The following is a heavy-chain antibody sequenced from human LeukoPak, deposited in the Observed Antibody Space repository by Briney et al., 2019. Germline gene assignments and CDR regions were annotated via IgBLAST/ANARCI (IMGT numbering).Heavy chain of an antibody. CDR3: AKSPVSCGGGSCYSEFDY. CDR2: ISGSGGST. J-gene: IGHJ4*02. D-gene: IGHD2-15*01. CDR1: GFTFSSLA. V-gene: IGHV3-23*01. Sequence: GGSLRLSCAASGFTFSSLAMGWVRQPPGKGLGWVSAISGSGGSTYYADSVKGRFTISRDNSKNTLYLQMNSLRAEDTAVYYCAKSPVSCGGGSCYSEFDYWGQGTLVTVSS.